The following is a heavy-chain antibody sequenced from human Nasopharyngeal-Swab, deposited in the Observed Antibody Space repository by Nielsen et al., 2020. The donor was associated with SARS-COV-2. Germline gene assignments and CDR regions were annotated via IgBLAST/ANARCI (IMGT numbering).Heavy chain of an antibody. J-gene: IGHJ6*02. CDR1: GYTFTSYD. Sequence: ASAKVSCKASGYTFTSYDINWARPATGQGLEWMGRMNPNSGNTGYAQKFQGRVTMTRNTSISTAYMELSSLRSEDTAVYYCARRGISGFITMVRGVISYGMDVWGQGTTVTVSS. CDR2: MNPNSGNT. CDR3: ARRGISGFITMVRGVISYGMDV. D-gene: IGHD3-10*01. V-gene: IGHV1-8*01.